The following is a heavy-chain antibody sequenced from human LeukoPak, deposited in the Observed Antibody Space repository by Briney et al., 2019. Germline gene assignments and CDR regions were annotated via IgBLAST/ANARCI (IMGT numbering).Heavy chain of an antibody. CDR1: GYTFTGYY. CDR3: ARGPKGCCSGGSCYSSPKKYGMDV. J-gene: IGHJ6*02. V-gene: IGHV1-2*02. CDR2: INPNSGGT. D-gene: IGHD2-15*01. Sequence: ASVKVSCKASGYTFTGYYMHWVRQAPGQGLEWMGWINPNSGGTNYAQKFQGRVTMTRDTSISTAYMELSRLRSDDTAVYYCARGPKGCCSGGSCYSSPKKYGMDVWGQGTTVTVSS.